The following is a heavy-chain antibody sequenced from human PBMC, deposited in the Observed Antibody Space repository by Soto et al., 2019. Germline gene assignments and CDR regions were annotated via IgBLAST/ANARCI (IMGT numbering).Heavy chain of an antibody. CDR1: GGSFSGYY. D-gene: IGHD4-17*01. J-gene: IGHJ6*02. Sequence: QVQLQQWGAGLLKPSETLSLTCAVYGGSFSGYYWSWIRQPPGKGLEWIGEINHSGSTNYNPCLKSRVTISGETSNNHFYLKLSSVTAADTDVYYCARLRYSDFALYYYYYYCMDVWGQGTTVTGSS. CDR3: ARLRYSDFALYYYYYYCMDV. CDR2: INHSGST. V-gene: IGHV4-34*01.